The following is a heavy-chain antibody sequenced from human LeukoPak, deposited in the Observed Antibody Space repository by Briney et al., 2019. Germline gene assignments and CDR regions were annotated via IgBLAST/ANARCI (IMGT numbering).Heavy chain of an antibody. CDR1: GYTFTTYG. Sequence: ASVKVSCKASGYTFTTYGINWVRKAPGPGLEWMGWISAYNGNTNYALKLQGRVTMTTDTSTSTAYMELRSLRSDDTALYYCARGSYSEPFDYWGQGTLVTVSS. D-gene: IGHD3-10*01. J-gene: IGHJ4*02. CDR2: ISAYNGNT. V-gene: IGHV1-18*01. CDR3: ARGSYSEPFDY.